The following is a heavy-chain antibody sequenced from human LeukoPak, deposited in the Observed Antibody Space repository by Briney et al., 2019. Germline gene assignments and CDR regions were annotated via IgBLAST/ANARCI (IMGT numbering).Heavy chain of an antibody. Sequence: SQTLSLTCAISGDSVSSNSAAWNWIRQSPSRGLEWLGRTYYRSKWYNDYAVSVKSRITINPDTSKNQFSLQLNSVTPEDTAVYYCARTVRQWLVPVEWDYYYYMDVWGKGTTVTVSS. CDR2: TYYRSKWYN. CDR1: GDSVSSNSAA. CDR3: ARTVRQWLVPVEWDYYYYMDV. J-gene: IGHJ6*03. V-gene: IGHV6-1*01. D-gene: IGHD6-19*01.